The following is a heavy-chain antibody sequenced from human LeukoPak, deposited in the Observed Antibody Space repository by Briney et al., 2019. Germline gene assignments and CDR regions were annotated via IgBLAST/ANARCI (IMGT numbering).Heavy chain of an antibody. D-gene: IGHD3-22*01. J-gene: IGHJ4*02. CDR1: GFSFSNVW. Sequence: GGSLRLSCAASGFSFSNVWMIWVRQAPGKGLEWVGRIKTKGDGGAIDYAAPVKGRFTISRDDSKNTLYLEVNSLTTEDTAVYYCTTIGLTMIATCDYWGQGTLVTVSS. CDR2: IKTKGDGGAI. CDR3: TTIGLTMIATCDY. V-gene: IGHV3-15*01.